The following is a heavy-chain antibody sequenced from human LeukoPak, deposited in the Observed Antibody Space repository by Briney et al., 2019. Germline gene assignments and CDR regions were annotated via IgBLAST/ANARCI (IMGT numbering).Heavy chain of an antibody. CDR2: ISSRSDSV. CDR1: GXTFSSYG. V-gene: IGHV3-48*02. J-gene: IGHJ4*02. Sequence: GGSLRLSCAASGXTFSSYGMNWVRQAPGKRLEWVSYISSRSDSVYYAVSVKGRFTISRDNAENSLYLQMNSLRDEDTAVYYCARAMRSGYDYWGQGTLVTVSS. CDR3: ARAMRSGYDY. D-gene: IGHD5-12*01.